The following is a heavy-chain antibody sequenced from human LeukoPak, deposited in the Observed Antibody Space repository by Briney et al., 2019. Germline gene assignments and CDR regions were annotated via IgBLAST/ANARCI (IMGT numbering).Heavy chain of an antibody. CDR3: AKIAAAVYYFDY. CDR2: ISHEGSNR. V-gene: IGHV3-30*18. CDR1: GFSFGSYG. J-gene: IGHJ4*02. Sequence: GGSLRLSCAASGFSFGSYGIHWVRQAPNKGLEWVAVISHEGSNRYHADSVKGRFTISRDNSKNMVYLQMNSLRAEDTAVYYCAKIAAAVYYFDYWGQGTLVTVSS. D-gene: IGHD6-13*01.